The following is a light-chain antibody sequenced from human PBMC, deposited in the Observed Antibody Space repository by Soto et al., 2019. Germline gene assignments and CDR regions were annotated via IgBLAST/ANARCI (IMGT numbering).Light chain of an antibody. CDR1: QSVSSL. J-gene: IGKJ1*01. CDR2: DTV. Sequence: EGVMKQSPATLSLSPGERATLSCRASQSVSSLLAWYQQKPGQAPRLLIYDTVSRAAGVPSRVSGSGSGTEFTLTISSLQPDDFTTNYCQHYNSYSEAFGQGTKEDIK. CDR3: QHYNSYSEA. V-gene: IGKV3-15*01.